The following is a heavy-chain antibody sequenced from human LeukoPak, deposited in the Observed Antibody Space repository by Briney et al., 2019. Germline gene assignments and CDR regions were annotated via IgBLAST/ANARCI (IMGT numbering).Heavy chain of an antibody. V-gene: IGHV1-69*05. D-gene: IGHD5-24*01. J-gene: IGHJ4*02. CDR3: ASTGKMATTYYFDY. CDR1: GGTFSSYA. Sequence: SVKVSCKASGGTFSSYAISWVRQAPGQGLEWMGGIIPIFGTANYAQKFRGRVTITTDESTSTAYMELSSLRSEDTAVYYCASTGKMATTYYFDYWGQGTLVTVSS. CDR2: IIPIFGTA.